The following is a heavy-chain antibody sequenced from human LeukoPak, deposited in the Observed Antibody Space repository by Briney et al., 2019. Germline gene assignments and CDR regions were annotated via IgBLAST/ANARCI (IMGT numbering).Heavy chain of an antibody. D-gene: IGHD2-2*01. V-gene: IGHV3-30-3*01. CDR2: ISYDGSNK. J-gene: IGHJ6*02. Sequence: GGSLRLSCAASGFTFSSYAMHWVRQAPGKGLEWVAVISYDGSNKYYADSVKGRFTISRDNSKNTLYLQMNSLRAEDTAVYYCARDSGVVQDIVVVPDSWGPNYYYYGMDVWGQGTTVTVSS. CDR1: GFTFSSYA. CDR3: ARDSGVVQDIVVVPDSWGPNYYYYGMDV.